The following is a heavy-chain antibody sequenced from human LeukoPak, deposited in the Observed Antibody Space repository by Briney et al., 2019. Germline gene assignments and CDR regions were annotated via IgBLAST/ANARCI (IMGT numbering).Heavy chain of an antibody. Sequence: SQTLSLTCAISGDSVSSNSAAWNWIRQSPSRGLEWLGRTYYRSKWYNDYAVSVKSRITINPDTSKNQFSLQLSSVTAADTAVYYCAREGTSGTHLNWFDPWGQGTLVTVSS. CDR1: GDSVSSNSAA. D-gene: IGHD1-1*01. J-gene: IGHJ5*02. CDR2: TYYRSKWYN. V-gene: IGHV6-1*01. CDR3: AREGTSGTHLNWFDP.